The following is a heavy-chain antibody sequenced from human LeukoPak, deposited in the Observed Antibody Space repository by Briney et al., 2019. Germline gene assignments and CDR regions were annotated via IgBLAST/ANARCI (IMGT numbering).Heavy chain of an antibody. CDR2: TYYRSKWYN. CDR1: GDSVSSNSAA. J-gene: IGHJ6*02. Sequence: SQTLSLTCAISGDSVSSNSAAWNWIRQSPSRGLEWLGRTYYRSKWYNDYAVSVKSRITINPDTSKNQFSLQLNSATPEDTAVYYCAREVYASGYNYYYYYGMDVWGQGTTVTVSS. CDR3: AREVYASGYNYYYYYGMDV. D-gene: IGHD2-8*01. V-gene: IGHV6-1*01.